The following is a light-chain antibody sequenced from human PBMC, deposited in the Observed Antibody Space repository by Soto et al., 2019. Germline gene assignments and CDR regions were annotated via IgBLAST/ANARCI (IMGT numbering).Light chain of an antibody. CDR1: QSVSSN. J-gene: IGKJ2*01. Sequence: EIVMTQSPATLSVSPGERATLSCRASQSVSSNLAWYQQKPGQAPRLLIYGASTRATGIPARLSGSGSGTEFTLTISSLQSEDFAVYYCQQYNNWPPRMYTFGQGTKLEIK. CDR3: QQYNNWPPRMYT. V-gene: IGKV3-15*01. CDR2: GAS.